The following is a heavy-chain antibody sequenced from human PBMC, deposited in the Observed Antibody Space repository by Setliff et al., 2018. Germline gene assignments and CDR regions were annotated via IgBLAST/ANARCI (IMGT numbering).Heavy chain of an antibody. Sequence: PGGSLRLSCVASGFTFSRYWMSWVRQAPGKGLEWVANIKEDGSEKYYVDSVKGRFTMSRDNAKNSLYLQMNSLRDEDTAVYYCARDQVYGSSWYYYYYGMDVWGQGTTVTVSS. CDR3: ARDQVYGSSWYYYYYGMDV. J-gene: IGHJ6*02. CDR1: GFTFSRYW. CDR2: IKEDGSEK. V-gene: IGHV3-7*01. D-gene: IGHD6-13*01.